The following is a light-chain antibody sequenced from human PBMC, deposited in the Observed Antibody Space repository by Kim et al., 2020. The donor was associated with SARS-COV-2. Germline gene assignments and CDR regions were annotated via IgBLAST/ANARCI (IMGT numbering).Light chain of an antibody. CDR3: QAWDSSTAV. CDR2: QDT. V-gene: IGLV3-1*01. Sequence: SYELTQPPSVSVSPGQTASITCSGDKLGDKYACWYQRKPGQSPVVVIYQDTKRPSGIPERFSGSNSGNTATLTISGTQAMDEADYYCQAWDSSTAVFGGG. CDR1: KLGDKY. J-gene: IGLJ3*02.